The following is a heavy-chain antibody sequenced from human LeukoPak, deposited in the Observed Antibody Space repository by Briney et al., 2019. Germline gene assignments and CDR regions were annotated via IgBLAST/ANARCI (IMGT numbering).Heavy chain of an antibody. D-gene: IGHD5-18*01. CDR1: GGTFSSYA. J-gene: IGHJ4*02. Sequence: SVKVSCKASGGTFSSYAISWVRQAPGQGLEWMGGIIPIFGTANYAQKFQGRVTITADESTSTAYMELSSLRSEDTAVYYCARGTTMVTNYFDYWGQGTLVTVSS. CDR2: IIPIFGTA. V-gene: IGHV1-69*13. CDR3: ARGTTMVTNYFDY.